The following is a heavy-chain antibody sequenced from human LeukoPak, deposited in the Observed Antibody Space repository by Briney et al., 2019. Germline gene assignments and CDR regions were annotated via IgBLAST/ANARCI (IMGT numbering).Heavy chain of an antibody. J-gene: IGHJ4*02. CDR3: ARGHIVVVVAATQGFDY. CDR2: MNPNSGNT. V-gene: IGHV1-8*01. CDR1: GYTFTSYD. D-gene: IGHD2-15*01. Sequence: ASVKVSCKASGYTFTSYDINWVRQATGQGLEWMGWMNPNSGNTGYAQKFQGRVTMTRNTSISTAYMELSSLRSEDTAEYYCARGHIVVVVAATQGFDYWGQGTLVTVSS.